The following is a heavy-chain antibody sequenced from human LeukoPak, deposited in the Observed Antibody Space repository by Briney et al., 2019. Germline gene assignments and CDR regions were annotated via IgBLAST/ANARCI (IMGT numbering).Heavy chain of an antibody. CDR2: IIPIFGIA. Sequence: HWASVKVSCKASGGTFSSYAISWVRQAPGQGLEWMGRIIPIFGIANYAQKFQGRVTMTTDTTIGTAYMELSRLTSDDTAVYYCASALNSRSSSCWGQGTRVTVSS. V-gene: IGHV1-69*04. CDR3: ASALNSRSSSC. D-gene: IGHD6-13*01. CDR1: GGTFSSYA. J-gene: IGHJ4*01.